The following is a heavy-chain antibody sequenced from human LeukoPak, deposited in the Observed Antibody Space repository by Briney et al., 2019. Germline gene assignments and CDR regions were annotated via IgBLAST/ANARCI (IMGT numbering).Heavy chain of an antibody. CDR3: ATTIFGVIGAFDI. CDR1: GGSISSYY. J-gene: IGHJ3*02. CDR2: IYTSGST. D-gene: IGHD3-3*01. V-gene: IGHV4-4*09. Sequence: SETLSLTCTVSGGSISSYYWSWIRQSPGKGLEWIGYIYTSGSTNYNPSLKSRVTISVDTSKNQFSLKLSSVTATDTAVYYCATTIFGVIGAFDIWGQGAMVTISS.